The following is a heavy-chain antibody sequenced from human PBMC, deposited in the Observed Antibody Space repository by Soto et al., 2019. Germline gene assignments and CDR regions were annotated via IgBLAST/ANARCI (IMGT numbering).Heavy chain of an antibody. Sequence: ASVKVSCKASGDTFTSYGISWVRQAPGQGLEWMGWISAYNGNTNYAQKLQGRVTMTTDTSTSTAYMELRSLRSDDTAVYYCARVVYYYDSSGYLAFVWFDPWGKGTRVTVPS. D-gene: IGHD3-22*01. J-gene: IGHJ5*02. CDR1: GDTFTSYG. CDR2: ISAYNGNT. V-gene: IGHV1-18*01. CDR3: ARVVYYYDSSGYLAFVWFDP.